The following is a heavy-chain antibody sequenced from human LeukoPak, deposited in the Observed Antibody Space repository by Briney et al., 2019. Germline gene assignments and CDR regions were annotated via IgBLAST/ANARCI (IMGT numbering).Heavy chain of an antibody. CDR3: AGDSSSWYSGGIDY. Sequence: GGSLRLSCAASGFTFSDYYMSWIRQAPGKGLEGVSYISSSGSTIYYADSVKGRFTISRDNAKNALYLQMNSLRAEDTAVYYSAGDSSSWYSGGIDYWGQGTLVTVSS. V-gene: IGHV3-11*01. D-gene: IGHD6-13*01. CDR2: ISSSGSTI. CDR1: GFTFSDYY. J-gene: IGHJ4*02.